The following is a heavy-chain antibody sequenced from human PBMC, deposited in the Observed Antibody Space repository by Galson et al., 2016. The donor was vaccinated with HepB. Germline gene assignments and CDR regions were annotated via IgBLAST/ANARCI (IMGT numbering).Heavy chain of an antibody. V-gene: IGHV3-30-3*01. D-gene: IGHD4-11*01. CDR1: GFTFSNYA. Sequence: SLRLSCAASGFTFSNYAMNWVRQAPGKGLEWVAVISYDGSNKYYADSVKGRFTISRDNSKNTLYLQMNSLRAEDTAVYYCARDTRPYSNLRHGMDVWGQGTTLTVSS. J-gene: IGHJ6*02. CDR2: ISYDGSNK. CDR3: ARDTRPYSNLRHGMDV.